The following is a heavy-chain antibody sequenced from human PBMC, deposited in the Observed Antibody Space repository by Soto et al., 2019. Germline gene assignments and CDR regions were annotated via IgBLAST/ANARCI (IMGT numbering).Heavy chain of an antibody. CDR1: GFSLSTDGVG. CDR3: IQSERFGDVYF. J-gene: IGHJ3*01. D-gene: IGHD3-10*01. Sequence: QITLKESGPPLVKPTETLTLTCTFSGFSLSTDGVGVGWVRQPPGKALEWLAIMYWNDDKRYSTSLKRRVTITKDTSKNQVVLTMINMDPVDTATYYCIQSERFGDVYFWGQGTMVTVSS. CDR2: MYWNDDK. V-gene: IGHV2-5*01.